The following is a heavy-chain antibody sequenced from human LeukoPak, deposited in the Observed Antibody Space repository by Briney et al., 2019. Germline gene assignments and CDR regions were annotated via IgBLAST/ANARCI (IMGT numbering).Heavy chain of an antibody. V-gene: IGHV1-46*01. CDR1: GYTFTSYY. Sequence: ASVKVSCKASGYTFTSYYMHWVRQAPGQGLEWMGIINPSGGSTSYAQKFQGRVTMTRDTSTSTVYMELSSLRSEDTAVYYCARDHYYDSSGLGDYYYGMDVWGQGTTVTVSS. CDR2: INPSGGST. J-gene: IGHJ6*02. D-gene: IGHD3-22*01. CDR3: ARDHYYDSSGLGDYYYGMDV.